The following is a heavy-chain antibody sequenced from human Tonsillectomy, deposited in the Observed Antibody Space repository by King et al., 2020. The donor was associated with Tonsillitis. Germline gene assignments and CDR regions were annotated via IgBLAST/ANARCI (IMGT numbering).Heavy chain of an antibody. D-gene: IGHD6-19*01. V-gene: IGHV3-33*08. CDR2: IWYDWSKK. J-gene: IGHJ3*02. CDR1: GFTFRSYC. CDR3: ASDWRRAVAASGAFDI. Sequence: VQLVQSGGGVVQPGGSLILFCAGSGFTFRSYCLHWGRQAPSKELEWVAVIWYDWSKKYYADYVKGRFTISRDNSKNTLYLQLNSLRAEDTAVYYCASDWRRAVAASGAFDIWGQGTMVTVSS.